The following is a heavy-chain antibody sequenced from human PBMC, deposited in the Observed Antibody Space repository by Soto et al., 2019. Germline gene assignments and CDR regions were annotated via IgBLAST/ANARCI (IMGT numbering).Heavy chain of an antibody. Sequence: SETLSLTCAVYGGSFSGYYWSWIRQPPGKGLEWIGEINHSGSTNYNPSLKSRVTISVDTSKNQFSLKLSSVTAADTAVYYCARGLVPAASYYYYYGMDVWGQGTTVTVSS. CDR2: INHSGST. CDR3: ARGLVPAASYYYYYGMDV. CDR1: GGSFSGYY. J-gene: IGHJ6*02. D-gene: IGHD2-2*01. V-gene: IGHV4-34*01.